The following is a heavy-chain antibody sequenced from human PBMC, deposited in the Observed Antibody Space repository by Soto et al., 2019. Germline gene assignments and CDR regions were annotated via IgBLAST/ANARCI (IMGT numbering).Heavy chain of an antibody. D-gene: IGHD2-8*01. V-gene: IGHV5-51*01. Sequence: GESLKISCEGSGYNFASIWIGWVRQMPGKGLEWVGIIYPGDSDTRYGPSFQGQVTISVDKSISTASLQWSSLKASDTAVYYCARQGNGAEGFDYWGQGTLVTVSS. J-gene: IGHJ4*02. CDR2: IYPGDSDT. CDR1: GYNFASIW. CDR3: ARQGNGAEGFDY.